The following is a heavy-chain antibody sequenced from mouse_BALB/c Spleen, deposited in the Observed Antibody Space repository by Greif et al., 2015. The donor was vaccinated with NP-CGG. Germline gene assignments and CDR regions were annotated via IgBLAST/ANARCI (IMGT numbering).Heavy chain of an antibody. Sequence: QVQLQQSGAELAKPGASVKMSCKASGYTFTSYWMHWVKQRPGQGLEWIGYINPSTGYTEYNQKFKDKATLTADKSSSTAYMQLSSLTSEDSAVYYCARGGDGTGGYAMDYWGQGTSVTVSS. CDR3: ARGGDGTGGYAMDY. D-gene: IGHD3-2*01. CDR2: INPSTGYT. CDR1: GYTFTSYW. V-gene: IGHV1-7*01. J-gene: IGHJ4*01.